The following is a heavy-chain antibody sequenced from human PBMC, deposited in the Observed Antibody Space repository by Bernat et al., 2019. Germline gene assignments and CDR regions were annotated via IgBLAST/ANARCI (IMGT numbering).Heavy chain of an antibody. CDR3: ARELWLGIEAVGVDY. CDR1: RFTFSNYS. CDR2: ISSSSSTI. J-gene: IGHJ4*02. V-gene: IGHV3-48*01. D-gene: IGHD1-26*01. Sequence: EVQLVESGGGLVQPGGSLRLSCAASRFTFSNYSMNWVRQAPGKGLEWVSYISSSSSTIYYADSVKGRFTVSRDNAKTSLYLQMNSLRAEDTAVYYCARELWLGIEAVGVDYWGQGTLVTVSS.